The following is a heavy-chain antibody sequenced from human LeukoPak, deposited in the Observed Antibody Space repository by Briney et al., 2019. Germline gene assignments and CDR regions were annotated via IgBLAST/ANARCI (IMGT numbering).Heavy chain of an antibody. Sequence: PSETLSLTCTVSGGSISSSTYYWGWIRQPPGKGLEWIGNIYYSGSTYYNPSLKSRVTISVDTSRNQFSLKLRSVTATDTALYYCARDYGAYYFDYWGQGTLVTVSS. CDR3: ARDYGAYYFDY. CDR1: GGSISSSTYY. J-gene: IGHJ4*02. D-gene: IGHD4-17*01. V-gene: IGHV4-39*02. CDR2: IYYSGST.